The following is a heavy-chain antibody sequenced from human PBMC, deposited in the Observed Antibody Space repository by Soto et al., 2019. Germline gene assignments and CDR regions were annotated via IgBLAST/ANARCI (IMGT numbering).Heavy chain of an antibody. V-gene: IGHV4-59*01. D-gene: IGHD3-10*01. CDR1: GGSISSYY. J-gene: IGHJ6*02. CDR3: ARESARFGESYGMDV. CDR2: IYYSGST. Sequence: SETLSLTCTVSGGSISSYYWSWIRQPPGKGLEWIGYIYYSGSTNYNPSLKSRVTISVDTSKNQFSLKLSSVTAADTAVYYCARESARFGESYGMDVWGQGTTVTVSS.